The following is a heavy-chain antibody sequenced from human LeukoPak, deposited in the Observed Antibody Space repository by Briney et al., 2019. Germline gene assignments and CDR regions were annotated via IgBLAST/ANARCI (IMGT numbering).Heavy chain of an antibody. Sequence: SGGSLRLSCAASGIIFSNYWMHWVRQAPGKGLVWVSRINRDGSSTSYAYSVKGRFTISRDNAKNTLYLQMNSLRAEDTAVYYCARGGGYSYGSFDYWGQGTLVTVSS. CDR3: ARGGGYSYGSFDY. J-gene: IGHJ4*02. CDR2: INRDGSST. V-gene: IGHV3-74*01. D-gene: IGHD5-18*01. CDR1: GIIFSNYW.